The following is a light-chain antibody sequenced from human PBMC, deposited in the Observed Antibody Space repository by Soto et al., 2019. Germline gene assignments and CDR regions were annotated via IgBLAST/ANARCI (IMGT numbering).Light chain of an antibody. CDR2: GAS. V-gene: IGKV3D-15*01. CDR1: PSVSSN. Sequence: ETVMTQSPATLSVSPGEIVTLYFCVGPSVSSNLAWYQQKPGQAPRLLIYGASSRAIHTPDRFSGSGSGTDFTLTISGLEPEDFVVYYCQHFGNSLWTFGQGTKVDNK. J-gene: IGKJ1*01. CDR3: QHFGNSLWT.